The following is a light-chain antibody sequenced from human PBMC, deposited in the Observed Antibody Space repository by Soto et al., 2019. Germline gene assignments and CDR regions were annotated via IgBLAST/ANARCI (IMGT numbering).Light chain of an antibody. CDR3: SSYAGSNNFV. CDR2: TNN. CDR1: NSNIGTNT. V-gene: IGLV1-44*01. Sequence: QSALTQPPSASATPGQRVTISCSGSNSNIGTNTVNWYQQLPGTAPRLLIYTNNQRPSGVPQRFSGSKSGNTASLTVSGLRAEDEADYYCSSYAGSNNFVFGSGTKVTVL. J-gene: IGLJ1*01.